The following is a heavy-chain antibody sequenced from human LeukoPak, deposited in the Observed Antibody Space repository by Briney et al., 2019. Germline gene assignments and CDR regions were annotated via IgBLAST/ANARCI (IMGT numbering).Heavy chain of an antibody. CDR1: GYTFTSYG. D-gene: IGHD3-10*01. CDR2: ISAYNGNT. Sequence: GASVKVSCKASGYTFTSYGISWVRQAPGQGLEWMGWISAYNGNTNYAQKLQGRVTMTTDTSTSTAYMELRSLRSDDTAVYYCARDLPSEFQHYYYGMDVWGQGTTVTVSS. J-gene: IGHJ6*02. V-gene: IGHV1-18*01. CDR3: ARDLPSEFQHYYYGMDV.